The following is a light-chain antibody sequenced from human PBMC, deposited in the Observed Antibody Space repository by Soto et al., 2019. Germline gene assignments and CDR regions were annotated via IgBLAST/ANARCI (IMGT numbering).Light chain of an antibody. J-gene: IGLJ3*02. Sequence: QSVLTQPASVSGSPGQSITISCTGTSSDVGGYNYVSWYQQHPGKAPKLMIYGVSNRPSGVSNRFSGSKSGNTASLTISGLQAEDEADYYCTSYANSSVVFGGGTQLTVL. CDR2: GVS. CDR3: TSYANSSVV. V-gene: IGLV2-14*01. CDR1: SSDVGGYNY.